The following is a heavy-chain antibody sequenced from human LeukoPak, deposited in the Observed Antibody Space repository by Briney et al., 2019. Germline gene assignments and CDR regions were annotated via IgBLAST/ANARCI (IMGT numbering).Heavy chain of an antibody. CDR3: AKDIRYYPGNYFDY. J-gene: IGHJ4*02. V-gene: IGHV3-74*01. D-gene: IGHD3-10*01. CDR2: INSDGSST. Sequence: GGSLRLSCAASGFTFSSFWMHWVRQAPGRGLVWVSRINSDGSSTVCADSVKGRFTISRDNAKNSLYLQMNSLRAEDTALYYCAKDIRYYPGNYFDYWGQGTLVTVSS. CDR1: GFTFSSFW.